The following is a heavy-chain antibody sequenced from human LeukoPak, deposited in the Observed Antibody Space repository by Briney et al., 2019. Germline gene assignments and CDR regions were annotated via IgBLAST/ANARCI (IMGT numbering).Heavy chain of an antibody. CDR1: GFTFSSYA. Sequence: GGSLRLSCAASGFTFSSYAMHWVRQAPGKGLEWVAVISYDGSNKYYADSVKGRFTISRDNSKNTLYLQMNSLRAEDTAVYYCASPNNQYSSSSIWGQGTLVIVSS. CDR2: ISYDGSNK. J-gene: IGHJ4*02. V-gene: IGHV3-30-3*01. D-gene: IGHD6-6*01. CDR3: ASPNNQYSSSSI.